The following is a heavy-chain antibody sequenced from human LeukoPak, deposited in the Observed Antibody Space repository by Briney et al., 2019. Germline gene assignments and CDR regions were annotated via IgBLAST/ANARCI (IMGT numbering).Heavy chain of an antibody. D-gene: IGHD3-16*01. J-gene: IGHJ4*02. Sequence: SETLSFTCTVSGSSISSGGYYWGWIRQPPGKGLEWIGSIYYSGSTYYNPSLKSRVTISVDTSKNQFSLKLGSVTAADTAVYYCASPGGGPTDYWGQGTLVTVSS. CDR3: ASPGGGPTDY. CDR2: IYYSGST. V-gene: IGHV4-39*01. CDR1: GSSISSGGYY.